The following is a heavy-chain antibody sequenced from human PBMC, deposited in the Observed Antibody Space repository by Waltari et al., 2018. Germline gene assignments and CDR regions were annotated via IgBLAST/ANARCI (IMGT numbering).Heavy chain of an antibody. J-gene: IGHJ4*02. Sequence: QVQLVQSGAEVKKPGASVKVSCKASGYTFTSYDINWVRQATGQGLEWMGIINPSGGSTSYAQKFQGRVTMTRDTSTSTVYMELSSLRSEDTAVYYCARDLGKYWGQGTLVTVSS. D-gene: IGHD3-16*01. CDR3: ARDLGKY. V-gene: IGHV1-46*01. CDR2: INPSGGST. CDR1: GYTFTSYD.